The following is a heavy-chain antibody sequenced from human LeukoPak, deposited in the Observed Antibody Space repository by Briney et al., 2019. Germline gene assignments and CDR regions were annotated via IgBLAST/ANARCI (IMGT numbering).Heavy chain of an antibody. CDR3: ARRHSSGWFYY. D-gene: IGHD6-19*01. J-gene: IGHJ4*02. Sequence: SETLSLTCTVSGYSISSGYYWGWIRQPPGKGLEWIGNIYRSGSTSYNPSLKSRVTISVDTSKNQFSLKVNSVTAADTAVYYCARRHSSGWFYYWGQGTLVTVSS. CDR2: IYRSGST. CDR1: GYSISSGYY. V-gene: IGHV4-38-2*02.